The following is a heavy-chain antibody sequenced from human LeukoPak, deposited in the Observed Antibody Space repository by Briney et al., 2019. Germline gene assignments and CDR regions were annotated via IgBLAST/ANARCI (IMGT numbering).Heavy chain of an antibody. Sequence: SETLSLTCTVPGGSISSSSYSWGWIRQPPGKGLEWIGSIYYSGSTYYNPSLKSRVTISVDTSKNQFSLKLSSVTAADTAVYYCARHSRAARGYSGYDLSYFDYWGQGTLVTVSS. CDR1: GGSISSSSYS. D-gene: IGHD5-12*01. J-gene: IGHJ4*02. V-gene: IGHV4-39*01. CDR3: ARHSRAARGYSGYDLSYFDY. CDR2: IYYSGST.